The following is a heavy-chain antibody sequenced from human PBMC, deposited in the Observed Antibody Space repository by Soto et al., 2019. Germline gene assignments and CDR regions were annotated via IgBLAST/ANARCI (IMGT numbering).Heavy chain of an antibody. CDR3: ARVAFGDSSDY. J-gene: IGHJ4*02. Sequence: SETLSLTCTVSGVSVSSGTYYWSWIRQPPGKGLEWIGYIYYSGSTNYNPSLKSRVTISVDTSKNQFSLKLSSVTAADTAVYYCARVAFGDSSDYWGQGTLVTVSS. CDR2: IYYSGST. V-gene: IGHV4-61*01. D-gene: IGHD3-10*01. CDR1: GVSVSSGTYY.